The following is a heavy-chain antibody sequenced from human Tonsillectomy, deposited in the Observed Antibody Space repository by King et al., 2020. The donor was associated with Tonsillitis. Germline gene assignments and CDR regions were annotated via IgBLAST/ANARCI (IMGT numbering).Heavy chain of an antibody. Sequence: QLVQSGGGVVQPGRSLRLSCAASGFTFSSYGMHWVRQAPGRGLEWVAVISYDGGNKYYADSVKGRFTISRDNSKNTLYLQMNSLGAEDTAVYYCAKDRFDGDYVIYYFDYWGQGTMVTVSS. CDR1: GFTFSSYG. V-gene: IGHV3-30*18. CDR2: ISYDGGNK. CDR3: AKDRFDGDYVIYYFDY. J-gene: IGHJ4*02. D-gene: IGHD4-17*01.